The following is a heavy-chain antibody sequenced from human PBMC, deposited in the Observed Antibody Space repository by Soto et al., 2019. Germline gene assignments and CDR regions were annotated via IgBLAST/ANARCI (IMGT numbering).Heavy chain of an antibody. D-gene: IGHD3-10*01. V-gene: IGHV1-46*03. J-gene: IGHJ4*02. CDR2: INPCDGSR. Sequence: QVQLVQSGAEVKKPGASVKVSCKASGYIFTSYYIHWVRQAPGQGLEWMGWINPCDGSRRFSQGYQGRVPMTRDTSMSTVYMEVSSLRSEATAVYYCSRVDPGETSPLDHGCQGTLVTVSS. CDR1: GYIFTSYY. CDR3: SRVDPGETSPLDH.